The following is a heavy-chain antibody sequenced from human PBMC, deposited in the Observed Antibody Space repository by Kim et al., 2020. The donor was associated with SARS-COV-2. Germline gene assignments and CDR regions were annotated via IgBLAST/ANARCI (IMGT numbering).Heavy chain of an antibody. CDR2: IRSKDNTYAT. D-gene: IGHD1-26*01. J-gene: IGHJ4*02. V-gene: IGHV3-73*01. CDR3: SRHEDGSEPRLGD. Sequence: GGSLRLSCAASGFTFSGSALYWVRQASGKGLEWVGRIRSKDNTYATTYAASVKGRFTISRDDSKNTAYLQMNSLKTEDTAVYYCSRHEDGSEPRLGDWGQGTLVTVSS. CDR1: GFTFSGSA.